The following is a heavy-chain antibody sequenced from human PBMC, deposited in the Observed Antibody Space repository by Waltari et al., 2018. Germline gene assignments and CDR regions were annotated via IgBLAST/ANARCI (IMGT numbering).Heavy chain of an antibody. D-gene: IGHD6-13*01. CDR3: AGAEEGIAAAFDY. V-gene: IGHV4-4*02. J-gene: IGHJ4*02. CDR1: GGSISSSNW. CDR2: IYHSGST. Sequence: QVQLQESGPGLVKPSGTLSLTCAVSGGSISSSNWWSWVRQPPGKGLGWIGEIYHSGSTNYTPSLKSRVTISVDKSKNQFSLKLSSVTAADTAVYYCAGAEEGIAAAFDYWGQGTLVTVSS.